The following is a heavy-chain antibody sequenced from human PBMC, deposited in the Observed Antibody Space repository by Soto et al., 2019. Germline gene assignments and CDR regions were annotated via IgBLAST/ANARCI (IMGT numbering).Heavy chain of an antibody. Sequence: SETLSLTCTVSGGSISSYYWSWIRQPPGKGLEWIGYIYYSGSTNYNPSLKSRVTISVDTSKNQFSLKLSPVTAADTAAYYCARGGGIAARPPRENWFDPWGQGTLVTVSS. CDR1: GGSISSYY. CDR3: ARGGGIAARPPRENWFDP. V-gene: IGHV4-59*01. J-gene: IGHJ5*02. D-gene: IGHD6-6*01. CDR2: IYYSGST.